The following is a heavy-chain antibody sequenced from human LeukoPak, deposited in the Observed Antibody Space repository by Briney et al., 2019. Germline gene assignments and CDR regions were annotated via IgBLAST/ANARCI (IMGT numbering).Heavy chain of an antibody. Sequence: GGSLRPSCAASGFTFSDYSMNWVRQAPGKGLEWVSSIISTGSYISYADSVKGRFTISRDNAKNSLYLQMNSLRAEDTAVYYCARREAVAGGAHFDYWGQGTLVTVSS. CDR2: IISTGSYI. CDR3: ARREAVAGGAHFDY. CDR1: GFTFSDYS. D-gene: IGHD6-19*01. J-gene: IGHJ4*02. V-gene: IGHV3-21*01.